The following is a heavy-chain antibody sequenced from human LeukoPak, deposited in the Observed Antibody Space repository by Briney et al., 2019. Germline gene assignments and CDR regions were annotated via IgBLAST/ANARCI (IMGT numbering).Heavy chain of an antibody. J-gene: IGHJ4*02. Sequence: GGSLRLSCAASGFTFSSYSMNWVRQAPGKGLEWVSYISSSSSTIYYADSVKGRFTISRDNAKNSLYLQMNSLRAEDTAVYYCARDPLVLEWSTESLDYWGQGTLVTVSS. V-gene: IGHV3-48*01. CDR2: ISSSSSTI. D-gene: IGHD3-3*01. CDR1: GFTFSSYS. CDR3: ARDPLVLEWSTESLDY.